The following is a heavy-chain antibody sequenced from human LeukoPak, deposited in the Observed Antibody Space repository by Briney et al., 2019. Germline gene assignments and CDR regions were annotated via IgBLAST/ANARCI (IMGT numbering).Heavy chain of an antibody. V-gene: IGHV4-4*07. Sequence: SETLSLTCTVSGGSISNYYWSWIRQPAGKGLEWIGRFYSGSTNYNPSLKSRVTISVDTSKNQFSLKLSSVTAADTAVYYCARHAGGYYDSSGYYSTSHFDYWGQGTLVTVSS. CDR1: GGSISNYY. D-gene: IGHD3-22*01. CDR3: ARHAGGYYDSSGYYSTSHFDY. CDR2: FYSGST. J-gene: IGHJ4*02.